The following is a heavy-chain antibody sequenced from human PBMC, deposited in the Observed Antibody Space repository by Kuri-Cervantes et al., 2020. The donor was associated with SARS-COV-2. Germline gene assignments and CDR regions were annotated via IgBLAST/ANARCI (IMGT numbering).Heavy chain of an antibody. Sequence: ASVKVSCKASGYTLTSCYMHWVRQAPGQGLEWMGVINPNGGSTNYAQKFQGRVTMTRDTSTSTVYMELSSLRSEDTAVYYCALGYWGSGYPRYYYYMDVWGKGTTVTVSS. D-gene: IGHD3-22*01. CDR2: INPNGGST. CDR1: GYTLTSCY. J-gene: IGHJ6*03. CDR3: ALGYWGSGYPRYYYYMDV. V-gene: IGHV1-46*01.